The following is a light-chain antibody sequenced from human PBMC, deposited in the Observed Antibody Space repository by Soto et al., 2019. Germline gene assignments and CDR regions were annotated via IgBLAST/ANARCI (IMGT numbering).Light chain of an antibody. CDR1: QSVDSTY. CDR3: QQYDTSPPRT. V-gene: IGKV3-20*01. CDR2: ATS. Sequence: EIVLTQSPGTLSLSPGERATLSCRASQSVDSTYLAWYQQKPDQSPRLLIYATSTRAAGTPDRFSGSGSGTDFTLTISRLEPEDFAVYYCQQYDTSPPRTFGGGTKVDIK. J-gene: IGKJ4*01.